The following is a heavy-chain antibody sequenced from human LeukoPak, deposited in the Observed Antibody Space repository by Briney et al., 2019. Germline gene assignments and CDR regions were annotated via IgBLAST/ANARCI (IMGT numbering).Heavy chain of an antibody. Sequence: SETLSLTCAVSGGSISSGGYSWSWIRQPPGNGLEWIGYIYHSGSTYYNPSLKSRVTISVDRSKNQFSLKLSSVTAADTAVYYCARTSPYGIAFDYWGQGTLVTVSS. V-gene: IGHV4-30-2*01. D-gene: IGHD2-21*01. CDR3: ARTSPYGIAFDY. J-gene: IGHJ4*02. CDR2: IYHSGST. CDR1: GGSISSGGYS.